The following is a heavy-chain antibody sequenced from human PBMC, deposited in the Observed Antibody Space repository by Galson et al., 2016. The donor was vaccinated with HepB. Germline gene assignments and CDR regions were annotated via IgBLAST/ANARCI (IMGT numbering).Heavy chain of an antibody. Sequence: SLRLSCAASGFTFSDYWMHWVRQAPGKGLVWVSRINSDGSFISYVDSVKGRFTISRDNAKNTLYLQMNSLRAEDTALYYCARTRATVTYDYRGQGTLVTVSS. CDR2: INSDGSFI. CDR1: GFTFSDYW. CDR3: ARTRATVTYDY. D-gene: IGHD4-17*01. J-gene: IGHJ4*02. V-gene: IGHV3-74*01.